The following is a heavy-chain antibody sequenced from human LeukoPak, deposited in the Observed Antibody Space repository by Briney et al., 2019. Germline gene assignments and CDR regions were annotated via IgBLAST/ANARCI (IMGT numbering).Heavy chain of an antibody. CDR1: GFTFSSFA. CDR3: AKESTVTPGNVNWFDP. Sequence: GGSLRLSCVASGFTFSSFAMGWVRQAPGKGLQWVSSISGRDGSTYYAASVKGRFTISRDNSKNTLYLRMKSLRGEDTAIYFCAKESTVTPGNVNWFDPWGQGTLVTVSS. V-gene: IGHV3-23*01. J-gene: IGHJ5*02. CDR2: ISGRDGST. D-gene: IGHD4-17*01.